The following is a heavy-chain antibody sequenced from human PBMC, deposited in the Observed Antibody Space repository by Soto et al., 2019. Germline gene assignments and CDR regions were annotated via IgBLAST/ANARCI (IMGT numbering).Heavy chain of an antibody. D-gene: IGHD3-9*01. CDR3: ARDLIVTGTYFDY. CDR2: ISTYNGNT. CDR1: GYIFTSYG. V-gene: IGHV1-18*04. J-gene: IGHJ4*02. Sequence: VQLVQSGAEVKKPGASVKVSCKASGYIFTSYGITWVRQAPGQGLEWKGWISTYNGNTNYAQKLQDRVTMTTDTSTSTAYMELRSLRFDDTAVYYCARDLIVTGTYFDYWGQGTLFTVSS.